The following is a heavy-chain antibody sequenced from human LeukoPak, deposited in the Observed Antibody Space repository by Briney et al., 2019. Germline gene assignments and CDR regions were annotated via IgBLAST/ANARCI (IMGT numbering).Heavy chain of an antibody. D-gene: IGHD1-7*01. V-gene: IGHV3-23*01. CDR1: GFTFSSYA. J-gene: IGHJ4*02. Sequence: QPGGSLRLSCAASGFTFSSYAMSWVRQAPGKGLEWVSAISGSGGSTYYADSVKGRFTISRDNSKNTLYLQMNSLRVEDTAVYYCAKRPVIDPKSITGTKWTLDSWGQGTLVTVSS. CDR2: ISGSGGST. CDR3: AKRPVIDPKSITGTKWTLDS.